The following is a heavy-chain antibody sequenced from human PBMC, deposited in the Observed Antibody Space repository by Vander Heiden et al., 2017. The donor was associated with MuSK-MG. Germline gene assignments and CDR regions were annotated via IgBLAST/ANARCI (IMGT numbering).Heavy chain of an antibody. D-gene: IGHD2-2*01. J-gene: IGHJ4*02. V-gene: IGHV2-5*02. Sequence: QITLKESGPTLVKPTQTLTLTSTFSGFSLSTRGVGVGWIRQPPGKALEWLALIYWDDDKRYSPSLKSRLTITKDTSKNQVVLTMTNMDPVDTATYYCAHSRYCSSTSCYARDFDYWGQGTLVTVSS. CDR1: GFSLSTRGVG. CDR3: AHSRYCSSTSCYARDFDY. CDR2: IYWDDDK.